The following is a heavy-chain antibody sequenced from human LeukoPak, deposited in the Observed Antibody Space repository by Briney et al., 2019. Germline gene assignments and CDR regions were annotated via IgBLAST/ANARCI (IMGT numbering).Heavy chain of an antibody. V-gene: IGHV4-61*01. CDR1: TGSVSSGTYY. D-gene: IGHD5/OR15-5a*01. J-gene: IGHJ4*02. CDR3: ARDMGGGSVLGRAKYFFDY. CDR2: MYYSGST. Sequence: NPSETLSLTCTVSTGSVSSGTYYWGWIRQPPRKGLEWIGYMYYSGSTNYNPSLKSRVTISVDTSKNQFSLELSSVTAADTAVYYCARDMGGGSVLGRAKYFFDYWGQGALVTVSS.